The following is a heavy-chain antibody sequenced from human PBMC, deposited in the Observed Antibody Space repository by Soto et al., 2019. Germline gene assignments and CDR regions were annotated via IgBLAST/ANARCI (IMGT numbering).Heavy chain of an antibody. D-gene: IGHD3-10*01. CDR2: IIPLLDVT. CDR3: ARDSGTVGYDDS. Sequence: QVQLVQSGAEVKKPGSSVKVSCKASGGTFSPYTINWVRQAPGQGLEWMGRIIPLLDVTNNAQRFQGRVTITADKPTSTVYMELTSLTSQDTAVYYCARDSGTVGYDDSWGQGTLVTVSS. V-gene: IGHV1-69*08. J-gene: IGHJ4*02. CDR1: GGTFSPYT.